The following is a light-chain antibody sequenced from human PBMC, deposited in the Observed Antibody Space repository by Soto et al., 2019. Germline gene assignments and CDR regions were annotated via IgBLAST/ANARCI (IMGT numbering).Light chain of an antibody. J-gene: IGLJ1*01. V-gene: IGLV2-8*01. Sequence: QSVLTQPPSASGSPGQSVTISCTGTSSDVGGYDFVSWYQQHPGKALKLMIYDVNKRPSGVPDRFSGSKSGNTASLTVSGLQAEDEADYYCSSYAGSNKNVFGTGTKVTVL. CDR3: SSYAGSNKNV. CDR1: SSDVGGYDF. CDR2: DVN.